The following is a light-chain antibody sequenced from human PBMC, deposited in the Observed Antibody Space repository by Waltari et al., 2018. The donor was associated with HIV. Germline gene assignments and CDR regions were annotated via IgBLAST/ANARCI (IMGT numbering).Light chain of an antibody. CDR3: GSYAGSNTLE. J-gene: IGLJ2*01. CDR1: NGDVGGYHY. CDR2: EVT. V-gene: IGLV2-14*01. Sequence: QSALTQPASVSGSPGQSITISCTGSNGDVGGYHYVSWYQRHPGKAPKLIIYEVTNRPSGVSNRFSGSKSGNTASLTISGLQAEDEADYFCGSYAGSNTLEFGGGTKLTVL.